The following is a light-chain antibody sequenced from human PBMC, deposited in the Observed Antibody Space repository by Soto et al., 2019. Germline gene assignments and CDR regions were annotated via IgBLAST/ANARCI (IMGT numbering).Light chain of an antibody. Sequence: QSALTQPASVSGSPGQSIPISCTGTRSDVGGYNYVSWYQQHPGKAPKLMIYDVSNRPSGVSNRFSGSKSGNTASLTLSGLQAEDEADYYCSSYTSSSTPWVFGGGTKLTVL. J-gene: IGLJ3*02. CDR3: SSYTSSSTPWV. V-gene: IGLV2-14*01. CDR2: DVS. CDR1: RSDVGGYNY.